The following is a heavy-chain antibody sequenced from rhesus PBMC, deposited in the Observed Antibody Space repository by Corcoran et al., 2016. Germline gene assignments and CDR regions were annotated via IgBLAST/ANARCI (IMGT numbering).Heavy chain of an antibody. CDR1: GGSFSSYW. V-gene: IGHV4-80*01. CDR3: ARYSSGWFYDY. D-gene: IGHD6-31*01. J-gene: IGHJ4*01. CDR2: INGNSGST. Sequence: QLQLQESGPGLVKPSETLSVTCAVSGGSFSSYWWSWIRQPPGKGLEWIGEINGNSGSTNYNPSLKSRVTISKDASKNQFSLKLSSVAAADTAVYYCARYSSGWFYDYWGQGVLVTVSS.